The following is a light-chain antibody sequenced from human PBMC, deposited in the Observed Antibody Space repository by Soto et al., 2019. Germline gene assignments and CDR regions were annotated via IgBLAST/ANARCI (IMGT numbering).Light chain of an antibody. Sequence: ETVLTQSPGSLSLSLGDRATLSCRTSQTVSNNYLAWYQQKPGQAPRLLIYGTSNRATGIPDRFSGSGSGTDFTLTISRLEPEDFAVYYCQQYGSSPTWTFGQGTKVDIK. CDR3: QQYGSSPTWT. V-gene: IGKV3-20*01. J-gene: IGKJ1*01. CDR1: QTVSNNY. CDR2: GTS.